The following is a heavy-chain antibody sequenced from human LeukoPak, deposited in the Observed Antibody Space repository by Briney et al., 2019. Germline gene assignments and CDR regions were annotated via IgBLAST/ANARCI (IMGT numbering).Heavy chain of an antibody. D-gene: IGHD1-26*01. J-gene: IGHJ4*02. Sequence: GGSLRLSCAASGFTFSDYSMNWIRQAPGKGLEWVSYISSSGSTIYYADSVKGRFTISRDNAKNSLSLQMNSLRAEDTAVYYCAREAVGAHRFDYWGQGTLVTVSS. CDR2: ISSSGSTI. V-gene: IGHV3-11*01. CDR1: GFTFSDYS. CDR3: AREAVGAHRFDY.